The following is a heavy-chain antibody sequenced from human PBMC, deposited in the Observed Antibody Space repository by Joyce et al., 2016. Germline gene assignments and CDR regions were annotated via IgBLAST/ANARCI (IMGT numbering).Heavy chain of an antibody. V-gene: IGHV4-59*01. CDR2: INHRGRT. D-gene: IGHD3-3*01. CDR1: GGSISSYY. J-gene: IGHJ4*02. CDR3: ARGNDYDYWSGYEAHYFDY. Sequence: QVQLQESGPGLVKPSETLSLSCTVSGGSISSYYWSWIRQPPGKGLEWIGYINHRGRTNYTPSLKSRFTISVDTSKNEFSLKLTSVTAADTAVYYCARGNDYDYWSGYEAHYFDYWGQGTLVTVSS.